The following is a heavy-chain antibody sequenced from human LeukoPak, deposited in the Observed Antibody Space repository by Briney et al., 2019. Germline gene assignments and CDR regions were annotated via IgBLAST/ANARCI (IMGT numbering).Heavy chain of an antibody. D-gene: IGHD3-10*01. CDR3: ARSYGSGSYYLYYYYMDV. CDR1: GGTFSSYA. CDR2: IIPLFGTA. J-gene: IGHJ6*03. V-gene: IGHV1-69*05. Sequence: SVKVSCXASGGTFSSYAISWVRQARGQGLEWMGGIIPLFGTANYAQKFQGRVTITTDESTSTAYMELSSLRSEDTAVYYCARSYGSGSYYLYYYYMDVWGKGTTVTVSS.